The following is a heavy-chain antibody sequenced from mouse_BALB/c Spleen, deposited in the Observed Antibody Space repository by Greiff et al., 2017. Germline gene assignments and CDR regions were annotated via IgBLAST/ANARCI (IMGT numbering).Heavy chain of an antibody. CDR2: IYPGDGDT. CDR3: ARSDYCGSLWFAY. J-gene: IGHJ3*01. Sequence: VQLQQSGAELARPGASVKLSCKASGYTFTSYWMQWVKQRPGQGLEWIGAIYPGDGDTRYTQKFKGKATLTADKSSSTAYMQLSSLASEDSAVYYCARSDYCGSLWFAYWGQGTLVTVSA. D-gene: IGHD1-1*01. V-gene: IGHV1-87*01. CDR1: GYTFTSYW.